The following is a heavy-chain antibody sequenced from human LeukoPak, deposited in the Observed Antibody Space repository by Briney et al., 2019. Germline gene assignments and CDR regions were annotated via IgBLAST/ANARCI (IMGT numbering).Heavy chain of an antibody. CDR1: GFTFGSYN. Sequence: GGSLRLSCAASGFTFGSYNMNWVRQAPGKGLEWVSSVDFRSSNIYYADSVKGRFTISRDNAKNSLYLQMNSLRAEDTAVYYCARGDSFDYWGQGTLVTVSS. CDR3: ARGDSFDY. J-gene: IGHJ4*02. CDR2: VDFRSSNI. V-gene: IGHV3-21*01.